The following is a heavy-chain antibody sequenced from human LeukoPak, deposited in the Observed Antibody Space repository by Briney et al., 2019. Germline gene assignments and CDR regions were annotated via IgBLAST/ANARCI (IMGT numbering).Heavy chain of an antibody. CDR1: GFTFSSFW. CDR3: ARGSATAD. J-gene: IGHJ4*02. CDR2: IKQDGTEK. Sequence: GGSLRLSCAASGFTFSSFWMSWVRQAPGKGLEWVANIKQDGTEKYYVDSVKGRFTVSRDNAKNSLYLQMNSLSAEDTAVYYCARGSATADWGQGTLVTVSS. V-gene: IGHV3-7*04.